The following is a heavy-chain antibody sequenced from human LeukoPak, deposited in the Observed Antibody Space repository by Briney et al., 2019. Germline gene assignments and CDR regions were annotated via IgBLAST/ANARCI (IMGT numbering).Heavy chain of an antibody. CDR2: IYYSGST. Sequence: PSETLSLTCTVSGGSISSYYWSRIRQPPGKGLEWIGYIYYSGSTNYNPSLKSRVTISVDTSKNQFSLKVTSVTAADTAVYYCARGLGYSRIDYWGQGTLVTVSS. V-gene: IGHV4-59*01. D-gene: IGHD4-11*01. CDR1: GGSISSYY. J-gene: IGHJ4*02. CDR3: ARGLGYSRIDY.